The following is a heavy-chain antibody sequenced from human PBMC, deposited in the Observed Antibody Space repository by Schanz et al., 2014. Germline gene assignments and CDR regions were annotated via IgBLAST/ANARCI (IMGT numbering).Heavy chain of an antibody. CDR3: ARGYGDSPTDC. V-gene: IGHV1-2*04. D-gene: IGHD4-17*01. J-gene: IGHJ4*02. CDR2: INPNSGDT. Sequence: GPGVKEPGASVKVSCEASRYTFNTYGLNWVRQAPGQGLEWMGWINPNSGDTNYAQKFQGWVTMTRDTSISTAYMEVSSLRSEDTAVYYCARGYGDSPTDCWGQGTLVTVSS. CDR1: RYTFNTYG.